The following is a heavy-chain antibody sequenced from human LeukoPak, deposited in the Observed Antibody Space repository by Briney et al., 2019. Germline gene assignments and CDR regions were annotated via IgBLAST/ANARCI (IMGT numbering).Heavy chain of an antibody. CDR1: GFTFSSYA. D-gene: IGHD6-19*01. Sequence: GGSLRLSCAASGFTFSSYAMSWVRQAPGKGLEWVSAISGSGGSTYYADSVKGRFTISRDNSKNTLYLQMNSLRAEDTAVYYCAKALYSSGWFSSSYWGQGNLVTVSS. CDR3: AKALYSSGWFSSSY. V-gene: IGHV3-23*01. CDR2: ISGSGGST. J-gene: IGHJ4*02.